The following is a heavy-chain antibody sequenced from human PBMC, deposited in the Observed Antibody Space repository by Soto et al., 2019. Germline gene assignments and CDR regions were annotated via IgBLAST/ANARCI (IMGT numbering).Heavy chain of an antibody. CDR3: AKVNSNSGNDDDF. CDR1: GFTFSNYP. J-gene: IGHJ4*02. Sequence: EVQLLESGGGLVQPGGSLRLSCEASGFTFSNYPINWVRQAPGKGLQWVSAITGNSDTFYADSVKGRFTVSRDNAKNTLYLQMNSLRAEDTGVYYCAKVNSNSGNDDDFWGQGTLVTVSS. D-gene: IGHD5-12*01. V-gene: IGHV3-23*01. CDR2: ITGNSDT.